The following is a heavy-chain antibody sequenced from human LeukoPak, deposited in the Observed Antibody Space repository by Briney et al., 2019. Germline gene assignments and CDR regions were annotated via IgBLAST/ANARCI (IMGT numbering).Heavy chain of an antibody. CDR3: ARDLDYYDSSGYHTV. CDR2: IYSGGST. D-gene: IGHD3-22*01. V-gene: IGHV3-53*01. Sequence: GGSLRLSCAASGFTVSSNYMSWVRQAPGKGLEWVSVIYSGGSTYYAGSVKGRFTISRDNSKNTLYLQMNSLRAEDTAVYYCARDLDYYDSSGYHTVWGQGTMVTVSS. CDR1: GFTVSSNY. J-gene: IGHJ3*01.